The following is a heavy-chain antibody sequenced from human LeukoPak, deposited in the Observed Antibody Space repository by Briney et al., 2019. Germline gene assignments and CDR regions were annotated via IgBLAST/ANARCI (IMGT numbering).Heavy chain of an antibody. Sequence: GGSLRLSCAASGLTFRAYGMNWVRQAPGKGLEWISFVSASGFTVHYGDSVKGRFTISRDNAKNSLYLQMNSLRAEDTAVYYCARMDSSFKFYYGMDVWGQGTTVTVSS. CDR2: VSASGFTV. J-gene: IGHJ6*02. CDR3: ARMDSSFKFYYGMDV. V-gene: IGHV3-48*04. D-gene: IGHD6-6*01. CDR1: GLTFRAYG.